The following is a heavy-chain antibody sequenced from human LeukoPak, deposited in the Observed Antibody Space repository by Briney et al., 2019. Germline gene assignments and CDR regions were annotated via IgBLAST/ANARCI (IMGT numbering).Heavy chain of an antibody. CDR3: ARGTLGGWLQLNY. V-gene: IGHV1-2*06. Sequence: ASVKVSCKASGYTFTGYYMHWVRPAPGQGLEWMGRINPNSGGTNYAQKFQGRVTMTRDTSISTAYMELSRLRSDDTAVYYCARGTLGGWLQLNYWGQGTLVTVSS. CDR1: GYTFTGYY. CDR2: INPNSGGT. D-gene: IGHD5-24*01. J-gene: IGHJ4*02.